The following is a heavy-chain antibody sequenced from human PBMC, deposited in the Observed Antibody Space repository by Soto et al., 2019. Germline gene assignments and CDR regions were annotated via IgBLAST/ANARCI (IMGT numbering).Heavy chain of an antibody. J-gene: IGHJ5*02. CDR1: GGSVSSSNYY. V-gene: IGHV4-61*01. D-gene: IGHD3-10*01. CDR2: IYYSGST. CDR3: ARDRGGGSKDTWFDP. Sequence: QVQLQESGPGLVKPSETLSLTCTVSGGSVSSSNYYWTWIRQPPGKGLEWIGYIYYSGSTNYNPSLKSRVTISVDQSQNQVALQLSSVTSADTAVYYCARDRGGGSKDTWFDPWCQGTLVTVSS.